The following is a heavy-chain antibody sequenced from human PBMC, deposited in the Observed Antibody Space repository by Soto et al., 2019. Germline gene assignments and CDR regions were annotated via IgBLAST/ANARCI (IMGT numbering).Heavy chain of an antibody. J-gene: IGHJ4*02. V-gene: IGHV3-23*01. CDR1: GFTFSSYA. CDR3: AKNYFFDS. Sequence: EVQLLESGGGLVQPGESLRLSCAASGFTFSSYAMSWARQAPGKGLDWFPSIGVSSDAYYADSVKGRFTISRDNSRNTLYLQMNSLLAEDTALYYCAKNYFFDSWGQGTLVTVSS. CDR2: IGVSSDA.